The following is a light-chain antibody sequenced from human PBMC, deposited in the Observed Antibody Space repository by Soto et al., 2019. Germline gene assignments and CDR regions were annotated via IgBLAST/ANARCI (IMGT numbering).Light chain of an antibody. CDR3: QQFNNWPPMYT. CDR1: QSIGSN. Sequence: EIVMTQSPATLSVSPGERAMLSCRASQSIGSNLAWYQQKPGQPPRLLISSASTRATGIPARFSGSGSGTEFTLTISSLQSEDFAVYYCQQFNNWPPMYTFGQGTKLEIK. V-gene: IGKV3-15*01. J-gene: IGKJ2*01. CDR2: SAS.